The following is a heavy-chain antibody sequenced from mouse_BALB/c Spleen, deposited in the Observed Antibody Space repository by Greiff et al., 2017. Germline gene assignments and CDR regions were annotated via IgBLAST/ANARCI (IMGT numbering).Heavy chain of an antibody. D-gene: IGHD2-4*01. CDR1: GYAFTNYL. V-gene: IGHV1-54*01. CDR3: ARDYNY. Sequence: VQLQQSGAELVRPGTSVKVSCKASGYAFTNYLIEWVKQRPGQGLEWIGVINPGSGGTNYNEKFKGKATLTADKSSSTAYMQLSSLTSDDSAVYFCARDYNYWGQGTTLTVSS. J-gene: IGHJ2*01. CDR2: INPGSGGT.